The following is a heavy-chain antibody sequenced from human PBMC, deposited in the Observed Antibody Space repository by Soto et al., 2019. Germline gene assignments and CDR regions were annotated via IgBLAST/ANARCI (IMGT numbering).Heavy chain of an antibody. CDR1: GFTFSTFW. D-gene: IGHD3-10*01. CDR3: ARVRPGNYRDY. J-gene: IGHJ4*02. Sequence: GGSLRLSCAASGFTFSTFWMDWVRQAPGKGLEWVAKIKEDGSEKYYADSVRGRFIIPRDNARNSVWLQMNSLRAEDTAVYYCARVRPGNYRDYWGQGTLVTVSS. V-gene: IGHV3-7*03. CDR2: IKEDGSEK.